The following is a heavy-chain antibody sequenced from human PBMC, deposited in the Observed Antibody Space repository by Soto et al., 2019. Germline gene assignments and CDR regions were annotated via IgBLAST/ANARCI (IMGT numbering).Heavy chain of an antibody. D-gene: IGHD3-10*01. CDR1: GGSISSGDYY. CDR2: IYYSGST. J-gene: IGHJ5*02. CDR3: ARGGSMVRGVVNWFDP. V-gene: IGHV4-30-4*01. Sequence: SETLSLTCTVSGGSISSGDYYWSWIRQPPGKGLEWIGYIYYSGSTYYNPSLKSRVTISVDTSKNQFSLKLSSVTAADTAVYYCARGGSMVRGVVNWFDPWGKGTLVTDSS.